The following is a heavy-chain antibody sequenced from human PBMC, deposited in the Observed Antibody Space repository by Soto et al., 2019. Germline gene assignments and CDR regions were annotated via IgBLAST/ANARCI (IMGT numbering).Heavy chain of an antibody. CDR1: GFTFSSYG. D-gene: IGHD6-13*01. CDR3: ARDSLIAAYYFDY. Sequence: GGSLRLSCAASGFTFSSYGMHWVRQAPGKGLEWVAVIWYDGSNKYYADSVKGRFTISRDNSKNTLYLQMNSLRAEDTAVYYCARDSLIAAYYFDYWGQGTLVTVSS. CDR2: IWYDGSNK. V-gene: IGHV3-33*01. J-gene: IGHJ4*02.